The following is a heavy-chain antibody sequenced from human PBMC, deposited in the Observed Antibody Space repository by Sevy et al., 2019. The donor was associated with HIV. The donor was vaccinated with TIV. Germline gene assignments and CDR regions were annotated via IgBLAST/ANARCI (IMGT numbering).Heavy chain of an antibody. D-gene: IGHD2-15*01. Sequence: GESLKISCKGSGYSFTSYWIGWVRQMPGKGLEWMGIIYPGDSDTRYSPSFQGQVTISADKSISTAYLQWSSLKASDTAMYYCARHRRYCSGGSQCYYYGMDVWGQGTTVTVSS. CDR2: IYPGDSDT. J-gene: IGHJ6*02. V-gene: IGHV5-51*01. CDR1: GYSFTSYW. CDR3: ARHRRYCSGGSQCYYYGMDV.